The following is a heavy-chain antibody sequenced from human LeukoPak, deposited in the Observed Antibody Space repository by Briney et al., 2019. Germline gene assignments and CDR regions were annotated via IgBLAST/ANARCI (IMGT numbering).Heavy chain of an antibody. CDR1: GFTFSSYA. CDR2: ISYDGSNK. Sequence: PGGSLRLSCAASGFTFSSYAMHWVRQAPGEGLEWVAVISYDGSNKYYADSVKGRFTISRDNSKNTLYLQMNSLRAEDTAVYYCAKDSTAAALGYWGQGTLVTVSS. CDR3: AKDSTAAALGY. J-gene: IGHJ4*02. D-gene: IGHD6-13*01. V-gene: IGHV3-30-3*01.